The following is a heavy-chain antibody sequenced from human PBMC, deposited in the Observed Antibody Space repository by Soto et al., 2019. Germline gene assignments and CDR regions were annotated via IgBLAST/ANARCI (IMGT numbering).Heavy chain of an antibody. CDR3: ALCPRGEKYQLPEYYFDY. J-gene: IGHJ4*02. Sequence: QVQLVESGGGLVKPGGSLRLSCAASGFTFSDYYMSWIRQAPGKGLEWVSYISSSSSYTNYADSVKGRFTISRDNAKNSLYLQMNSLRAEDTAVYYCALCPRGEKYQLPEYYFDYWGQGTLVTVSS. CDR2: ISSSSSYT. D-gene: IGHD2-2*01. CDR1: GFTFSDYY. V-gene: IGHV3-11*06.